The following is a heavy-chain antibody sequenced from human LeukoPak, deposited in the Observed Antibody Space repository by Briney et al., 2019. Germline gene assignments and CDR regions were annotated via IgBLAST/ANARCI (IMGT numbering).Heavy chain of an antibody. CDR3: ARVGGGSGSSWYFDH. V-gene: IGHV3-7*03. D-gene: IGHD6-13*01. Sequence: GGSLGLSCTASGFTFSSYWMSWVRQAPGKVLEWVATIKQDGGVKNYVDSVKGRFTVSRDNAENSLYLQMSSLRVEDTAVYYCARVGGGSGSSWYFDHWGQGTLVTVSS. J-gene: IGHJ4*02. CDR1: GFTFSSYW. CDR2: IKQDGGVK.